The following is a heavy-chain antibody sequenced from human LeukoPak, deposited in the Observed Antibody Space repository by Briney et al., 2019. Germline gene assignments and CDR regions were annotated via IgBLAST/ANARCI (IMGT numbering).Heavy chain of an antibody. V-gene: IGHV4-4*07. Sequence: SETLSLTCTVSGGXISSYSWSWIRQPAGKGLEWIGRIYASGSTNYNPSLKGRVTMSIDTSKNQFSLKLNSLTAADTAVYSCARESNYNGVDVWGQGTTVTVSS. D-gene: IGHD6-6*01. CDR1: GGXISSYS. CDR2: IYASGST. J-gene: IGHJ6*02. CDR3: ARESNYNGVDV.